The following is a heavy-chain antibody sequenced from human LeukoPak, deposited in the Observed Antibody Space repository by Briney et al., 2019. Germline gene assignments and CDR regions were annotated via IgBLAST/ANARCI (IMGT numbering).Heavy chain of an antibody. CDR1: GGSVSSSGHF. J-gene: IGHJ6*02. V-gene: IGHV4-61*08. CDR2: IYYSGST. CDR3: ARVFSYYHGMDV. Sequence: SSETLSLTCTVSGGSVSSSGHFWNWVRQTPGKGLEWIGYIYYSGSTNYNPSLKSRVTISVDTSKNQFSLKLSSVTAADTAVYYCARVFSYYHGMDVWGQGTTVTVSS.